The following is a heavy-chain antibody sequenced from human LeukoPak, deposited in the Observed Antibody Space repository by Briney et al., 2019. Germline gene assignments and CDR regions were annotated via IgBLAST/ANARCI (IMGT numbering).Heavy chain of an antibody. CDR2: IKQDGSEK. D-gene: IGHD3-10*01. CDR1: GFTISNYW. Sequence: TGGSLRLSCAASGFTISNYWMSWVRQAPGKGLEWVANIKQDGSEKYYVDSVKGRFTISRDNAKNSLYLQMNSLRAEDTAVYYCASDREYYYGSGSFDYWGQGTLVTVSS. V-gene: IGHV3-7*04. J-gene: IGHJ4*02. CDR3: ASDREYYYGSGSFDY.